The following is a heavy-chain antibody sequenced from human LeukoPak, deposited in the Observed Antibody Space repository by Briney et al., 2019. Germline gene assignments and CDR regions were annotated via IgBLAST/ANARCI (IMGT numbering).Heavy chain of an antibody. D-gene: IGHD3-3*01. CDR3: ARDLAPGSYYDFWSGDLNWFDP. CDR1: GYSISSGYY. CDR2: IYHSGST. V-gene: IGHV4-38-2*02. J-gene: IGHJ5*02. Sequence: PSETLSLTCTVSGYSISSGYYWGWIRQPPGKGLEWIGSIYHSGSTYYNPSLKSRVTISVDTSKNQFSLKLSSVTAADTAVYYCARDLAPGSYYDFWSGDLNWFDPWGQGTLVTVSS.